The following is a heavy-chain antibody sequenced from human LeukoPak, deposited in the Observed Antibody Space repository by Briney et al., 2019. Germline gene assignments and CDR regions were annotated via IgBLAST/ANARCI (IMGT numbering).Heavy chain of an antibody. D-gene: IGHD3-3*01. J-gene: IGHJ6*03. CDR2: INHSGST. CDR1: GGSISGYY. Sequence: PSETLSLTCTVSGGSISGYYWSWIRQPPGKGLEWIGEINHSGSTNYNPSLKSRVTISVDTSKNQFSLKLSSVTAADTAVYYCARRYYDFWSGYPYYYYYYYMDVWGKGTTVTVSS. V-gene: IGHV4-34*01. CDR3: ARRYYDFWSGYPYYYYYYYMDV.